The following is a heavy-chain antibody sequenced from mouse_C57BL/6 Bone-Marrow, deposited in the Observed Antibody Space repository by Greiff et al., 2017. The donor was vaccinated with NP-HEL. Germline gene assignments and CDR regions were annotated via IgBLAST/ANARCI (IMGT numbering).Heavy chain of an antibody. D-gene: IGHD1-1*01. V-gene: IGHV14-1*01. CDR2: IDPEDGDT. CDR3: TTWNYYYGSSPY. Sequence: VQLPPSGASLVRPVSSFPFSFPSSFFHLKDYYIPFFTHMPAHGLEWIGRIDPEDGDTEYAPKFQGKATMTADTSSNTAYLQLSSLTSEDTAVYYCTTWNYYYGSSPYWGQGTTLTVSS. CDR1: FFHLKDYY. J-gene: IGHJ2*01.